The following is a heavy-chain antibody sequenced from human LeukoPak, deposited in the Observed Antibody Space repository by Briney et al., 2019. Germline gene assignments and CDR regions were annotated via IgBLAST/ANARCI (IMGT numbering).Heavy chain of an antibody. CDR1: GFTFSSYW. J-gene: IGHJ4*02. Sequence: QPGGSLRLSWAASGFTFSSYWMHWVRQAAGKGLVWVSRINSDGSSTSYADSVKGRFAISRDNSKNTLYVRMNSLRAEDTAVYYCATGIATAAFDYWGQGTLVTVSS. CDR2: INSDGSST. CDR3: ATGIATAAFDY. V-gene: IGHV3-74*01. D-gene: IGHD6-13*01.